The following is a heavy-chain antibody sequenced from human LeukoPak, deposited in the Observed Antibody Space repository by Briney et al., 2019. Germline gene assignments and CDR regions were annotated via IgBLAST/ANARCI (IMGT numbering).Heavy chain of an antibody. J-gene: IGHJ4*02. CDR2: IYYSGST. CDR3: ARDGYNYFFDY. CDR1: GGTISSSSYY. V-gene: IGHV4-39*02. D-gene: IGHD5-24*01. Sequence: TSETLSLTCTVSGGTISSSSYYWGWIRQPPGKGLEWIGSIYYSGSTYYNPSLKSRVTISVGTPKNQFSLKLSSVTAADTAVYYCARDGYNYFFDYWGQGTLVTVSS.